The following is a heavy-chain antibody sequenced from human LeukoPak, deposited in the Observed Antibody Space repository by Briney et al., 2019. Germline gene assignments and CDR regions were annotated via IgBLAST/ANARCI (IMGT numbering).Heavy chain of an antibody. CDR3: ARDTYGYAAFDI. D-gene: IGHD5-18*01. CDR2: IYYSGST. J-gene: IGHJ3*02. V-gene: IGHV4-59*12. Sequence: SETLSLTCTISGGSISSYYWSWIRQPPGKGLEWIGYIYYSGSTNYNPSLKSRLTISVDTSKNQFSLKLTSVTAADTAVYYCARDTYGYAAFDIWGQGTMVTVSS. CDR1: GGSISSYY.